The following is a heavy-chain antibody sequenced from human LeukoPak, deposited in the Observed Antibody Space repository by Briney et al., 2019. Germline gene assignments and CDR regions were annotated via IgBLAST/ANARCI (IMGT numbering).Heavy chain of an antibody. CDR1: GGSISSGGYY. Sequence: SETLSLTCTVSGGSISSGGYYWSWIRQPPGKGLEWIGYIYYSGSTFYNPSLKSRVTISIDTSKNQFSLELSSVTAPDTAVYFCARGEPTLGHWFDPWGQGTLVTVSS. D-gene: IGHD1-26*01. CDR2: IYYSGST. J-gene: IGHJ5*02. V-gene: IGHV4-30-4*01. CDR3: ARGEPTLGHWFDP.